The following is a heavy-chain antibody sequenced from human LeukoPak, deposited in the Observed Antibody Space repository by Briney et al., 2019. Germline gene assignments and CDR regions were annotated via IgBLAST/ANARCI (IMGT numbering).Heavy chain of an antibody. Sequence: PGGSLRLSCAASGFTFSAYGMNWARQAPGKGLEWVGRIKSKTDGGTTDYAAPVKGRFTISRDDSKNTLYLQMNSLKTEDTAVYYCTTDWPTIFGVVNYWGQGTLVTVSS. CDR1: GFTFSAYG. D-gene: IGHD3-3*01. CDR3: TTDWPTIFGVVNY. V-gene: IGHV3-15*01. CDR2: IKSKTDGGTT. J-gene: IGHJ4*02.